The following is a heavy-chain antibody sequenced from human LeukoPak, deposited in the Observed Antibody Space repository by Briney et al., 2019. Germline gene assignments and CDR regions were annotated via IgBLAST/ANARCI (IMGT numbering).Heavy chain of an antibody. J-gene: IGHJ3*02. CDR3: ARRLVATITSAFDI. CDR2: IYHGGST. Sequence: SETLSLTCTVSGGSISSSSYYWGWIRQPPGKGLEWIGSIYHGGSTYYNPSLKSRVTISVDTSKNQFSLKLSSVTAADTAVYYCARRLVATITSAFDIWGQGTMVTVSS. CDR1: GGSISSSSYY. V-gene: IGHV4-39*07. D-gene: IGHD5-12*01.